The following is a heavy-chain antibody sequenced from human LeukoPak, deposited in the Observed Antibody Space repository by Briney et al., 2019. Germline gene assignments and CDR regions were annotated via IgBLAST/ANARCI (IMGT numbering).Heavy chain of an antibody. CDR2: IIPIFGTA. CDR3: ASTIAAEPLDY. V-gene: IGHV1-69*05. CDR1: GGTFSSYA. J-gene: IGHJ4*02. Sequence: EASVKVSCKASGGTFSSYAISWVRQAPGQGLEWMGGIIPIFGTANYAQKFQGRVTITTDESTSTAYMELSSLRSEDTAVYYCASTIAAEPLDYWGQGTLVTVSS. D-gene: IGHD6-13*01.